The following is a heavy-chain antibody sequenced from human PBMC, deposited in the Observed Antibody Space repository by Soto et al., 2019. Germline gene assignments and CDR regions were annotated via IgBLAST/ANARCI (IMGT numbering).Heavy chain of an antibody. CDR3: ARGYSSSSAAFDY. J-gene: IGHJ4*02. V-gene: IGHV3-30-3*01. D-gene: IGHD6-13*01. Sequence: QVQLVESGGGVVQPGRSLRLSCAASGFTFSSYAVHRVRQAPVKGLEWVAVISYDASNKYYPDSVKGRFTISRDNSKNTLYLQMNSLRAEDTAVYYCARGYSSSSAAFDYWGQGTLVTVSS. CDR1: GFTFSSYA. CDR2: ISYDASNK.